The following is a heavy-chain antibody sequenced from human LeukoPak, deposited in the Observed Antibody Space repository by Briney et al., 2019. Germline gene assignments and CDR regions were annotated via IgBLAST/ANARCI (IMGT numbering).Heavy chain of an antibody. V-gene: IGHV3-21*01. Sequence: PGGSLRLSCTASGITFSSYSMNWVRQSPGKGLEWVSSISTSSSYIYYADSVRRRFTISRDNAKNTLYLHMNSLRPEHTCVYFCARRYGDYVGSFEYWGQGTQVTVSS. CDR3: ARRYGDYVGSFEY. J-gene: IGHJ4*02. CDR2: ISTSSSYI. CDR1: GITFSSYS. D-gene: IGHD4-17*01.